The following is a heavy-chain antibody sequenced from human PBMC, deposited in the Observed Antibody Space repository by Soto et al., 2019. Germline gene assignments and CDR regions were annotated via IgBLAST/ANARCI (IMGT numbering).Heavy chain of an antibody. V-gene: IGHV3-23*01. CDR2: ISGSGGST. CDR3: AKGGGYILTGSEPRFDP. CDR1: GFTFSSYA. D-gene: IGHD3-9*01. Sequence: GGSLRLSCAASGFTFSSYAMSWVRQAPGKGLEWVSAISGSGGSTYYADSVKGRFTISRDNSKNTLYLQMNSLRAEDTAVYYCAKGGGYILTGSEPRFDPWGQGTLVTVSS. J-gene: IGHJ5*02.